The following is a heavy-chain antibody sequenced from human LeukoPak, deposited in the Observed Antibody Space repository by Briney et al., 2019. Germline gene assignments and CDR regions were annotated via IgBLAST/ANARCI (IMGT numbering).Heavy chain of an antibody. D-gene: IGHD1-26*01. CDR1: GFTFSDHY. Sequence: TGGSLRLSCAASGFTFSDHYMDWVRQALGKGLEWVGRTRNKANSYTTEYAASVKGRFTISRDDSKNSLYLQMDSLKTEDTAVYYCARASYSGSYSAFDIWGQGTMVTVSS. V-gene: IGHV3-72*01. CDR2: TRNKANSYTT. CDR3: ARASYSGSYSAFDI. J-gene: IGHJ3*02.